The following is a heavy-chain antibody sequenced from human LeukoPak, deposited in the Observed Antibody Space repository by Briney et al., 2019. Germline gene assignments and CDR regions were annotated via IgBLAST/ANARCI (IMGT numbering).Heavy chain of an antibody. CDR3: TTVRQYGSAWYVSLGGFDH. V-gene: IGHV3-30*02. D-gene: IGHD6-19*01. Sequence: GGSLRLSCTASGFTFSNYGMHWVRQAPGKGLEWVAFIRYDGSEKYYADSVKGRITISRDNSKNTLYLQMNSLKTEDTGVYYCTTVRQYGSAWYVSLGGFDHWGQGTLVTVSS. J-gene: IGHJ4*02. CDR1: GFTFSNYG. CDR2: IRYDGSEK.